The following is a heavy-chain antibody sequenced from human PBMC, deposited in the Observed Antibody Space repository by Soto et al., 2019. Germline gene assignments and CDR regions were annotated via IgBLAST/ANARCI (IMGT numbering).Heavy chain of an antibody. J-gene: IGHJ4*02. CDR3: ASSYGNAWYTY. V-gene: IGHV4-34*01. CDR1: GGSFSGYY. Sequence: PSETLSLTCAVYGGSFSGYYWSWIRQPPGKGLEWIGEINHSGSTNYNPSLKSRVTISVDTSKNQFTLQLTSVTAADTAVYYCASSYGNAWYTYWGQGIQVTVSS. CDR2: INHSGST. D-gene: IGHD6-13*01.